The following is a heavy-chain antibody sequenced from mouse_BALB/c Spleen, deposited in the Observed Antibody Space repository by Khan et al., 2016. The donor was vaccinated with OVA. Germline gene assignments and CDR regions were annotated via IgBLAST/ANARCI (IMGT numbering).Heavy chain of an antibody. D-gene: IGHD2-10*01. Sequence: QIQLVQSGPELKKPGETVKISCKASGYTFTNYGMNWVKQAPGKGLKWMGWINTYTGEPTYADDFKGRFAFSLETSASTAYLQINTLKNEDTATYCCARPPYFSYVMVYWGQGTSVTVSS. CDR2: INTYTGEP. CDR3: ARPPYFSYVMVY. V-gene: IGHV9-3-1*01. J-gene: IGHJ4*01. CDR1: GYTFTNYG.